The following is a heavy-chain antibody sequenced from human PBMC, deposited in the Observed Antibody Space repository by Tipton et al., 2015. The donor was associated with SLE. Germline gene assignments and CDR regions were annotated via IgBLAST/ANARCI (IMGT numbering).Heavy chain of an antibody. CDR2: IYHRGTT. V-gene: IGHV4-39*07. J-gene: IGHJ4*02. D-gene: IGHD5-12*01. CDR1: GGSFTTSDYY. CDR3: ATDGGYGGHDWGFDY. Sequence: TLSLTCTVSGGSFTTSDYYWAWIRQPPGRGLEWIGSIYHRGTTYYNPSLKSRVSLSIDTSNNQFSLKLTSVTAADTAVYYCATDGGYGGHDWGFDYWGQGTQLTVSS.